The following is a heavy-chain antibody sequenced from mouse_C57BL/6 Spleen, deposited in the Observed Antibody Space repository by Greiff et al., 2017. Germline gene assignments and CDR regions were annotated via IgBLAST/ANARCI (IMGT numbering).Heavy chain of an antibody. V-gene: IGHV1-50*01. CDR1: GYTFTSYW. D-gene: IGHD1-1*01. CDR2: IDPSASYT. CDR3: ARRDGSRFDY. Sequence: QFQLQQPGAELVKPGASVKLSCKASGYTFTSYWMQWVKQRPGQGLEWIGEIDPSASYTNYNKKFKGTATLTVDTSSSTAYMQLSSRTSEDSAVYDCARRDGSRFDYWGQGTTLTVSS. J-gene: IGHJ2*01.